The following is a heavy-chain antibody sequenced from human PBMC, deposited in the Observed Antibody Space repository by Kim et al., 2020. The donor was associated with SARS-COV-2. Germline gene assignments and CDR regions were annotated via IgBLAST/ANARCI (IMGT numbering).Heavy chain of an antibody. CDR3: AGRLGGSGTTLGC. V-gene: IGHV1-8*01. Sequence: YAQKFQGRVTVTRTTSISKAYMELSSLRSEDTAVYYCAGRLGGSGTTLGCWGQGTLVTVSS. J-gene: IGHJ4*02. D-gene: IGHD3-10*01.